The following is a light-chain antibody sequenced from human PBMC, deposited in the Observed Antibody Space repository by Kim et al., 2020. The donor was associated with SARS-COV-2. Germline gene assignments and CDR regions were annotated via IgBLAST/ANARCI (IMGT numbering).Light chain of an antibody. CDR1: KLGDKY. Sequence: SYELTQPPSVSVSPGQTASITCSGDKLGDKYVCWYQQKPGQSPVLVIYQDTKRPSGIPERFSGSNSENTATLTISGTQAMDAADYYCQAWDSITKGVFGGGTQLTVL. CDR2: QDT. V-gene: IGLV3-1*01. CDR3: QAWDSITKGV. J-gene: IGLJ3*02.